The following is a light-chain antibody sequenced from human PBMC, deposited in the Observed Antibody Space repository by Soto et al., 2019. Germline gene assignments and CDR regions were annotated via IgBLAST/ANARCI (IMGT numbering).Light chain of an antibody. Sequence: QSALTQPASVSGSPGQSIAISCTGTFSDVGGYDYVSWHQQHPDKAHKLMIYEVTKPPSGVSHRFSGSKSGITASLTNSGLDREGEAYYYCSLHSSGSTRVFGRGTKVTVL. CDR1: FSDVGGYDY. V-gene: IGLV2-14*01. CDR3: SLHSSGSTRV. CDR2: EVT. J-gene: IGLJ1*01.